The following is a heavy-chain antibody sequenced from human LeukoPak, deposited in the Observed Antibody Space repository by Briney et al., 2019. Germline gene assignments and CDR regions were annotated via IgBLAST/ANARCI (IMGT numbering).Heavy chain of an antibody. D-gene: IGHD2-2*01. Sequence: GPVKVSCKASGSTFTSYGISWVRQAPGQGLERMGWISAYNGNTNYAQKLQGRVTMTTDTSTSTAYMELRSLRSDDTAVYYCARGLSSTSLETPGYYYYMDVWGKGTTVTVSS. J-gene: IGHJ6*03. CDR1: GSTFTSYG. V-gene: IGHV1-18*01. CDR2: ISAYNGNT. CDR3: ARGLSSTSLETPGYYYYMDV.